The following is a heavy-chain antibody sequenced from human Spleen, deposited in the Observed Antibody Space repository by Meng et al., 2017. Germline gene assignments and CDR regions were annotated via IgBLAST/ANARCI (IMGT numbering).Heavy chain of an antibody. CDR2: IYWNDDK. D-gene: IGHD3-10*01. V-gene: IGHV2-5*01. J-gene: IGHJ4*02. CDR3: AHRRGYGSGTYDFDY. Sequence: QLPLEEPGPSLVKPTQTLTLTCIFSGFSLKTSGVGVDWIRQPPGKSLEWLAVIYWNDDKRYRPSLKSRLTITKDTSKNQVVLTMTDVDPVDTATYYCAHRRGYGSGTYDFDYWGQGTLVTVSS. CDR1: GFSLKTSGVG.